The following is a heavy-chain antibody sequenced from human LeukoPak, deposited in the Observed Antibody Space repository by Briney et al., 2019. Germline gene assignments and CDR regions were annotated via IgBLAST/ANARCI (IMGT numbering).Heavy chain of an antibody. Sequence: SETLSLTCTVSGGSISSRSYYWGWIRQPPGKGLEWIGKISDSGNTYYSPSLRSRVTISVDTSKNQFSLKLSSVTAADTAVYYCANSANYGDNSGYFDYWGQGTLVTVSS. CDR1: GGSISSRSYY. D-gene: IGHD4-23*01. CDR3: ANSANYGDNSGYFDY. V-gene: IGHV4-39*01. CDR2: ISDSGNT. J-gene: IGHJ4*02.